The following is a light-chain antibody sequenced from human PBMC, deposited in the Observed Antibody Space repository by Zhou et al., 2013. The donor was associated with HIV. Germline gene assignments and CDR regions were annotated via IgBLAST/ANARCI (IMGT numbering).Light chain of an antibody. J-gene: IGKJ4*01. CDR1: ESLLYNGHNH. Sequence: DVVMTQSPLSLSVSPGEPASISCRSSESLLYNGHNHLDWYLQKPGQSPQLLIYEVSSRFSGVPDRFSGSGSGTDFTLKISRVEAEDVGSYYCMQALQTPLTFGGGTKVRSN. CDR3: MQALQTPLT. V-gene: IGKV2-28*01. CDR2: EVS.